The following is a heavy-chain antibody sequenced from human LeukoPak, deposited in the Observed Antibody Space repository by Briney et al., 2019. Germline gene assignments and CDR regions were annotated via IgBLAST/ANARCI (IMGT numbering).Heavy chain of an antibody. CDR3: AKNTRYYDSGSSLPDDAFDI. D-gene: IGHD3-10*01. CDR2: MSGSGGNT. CDR1: GFMFDDSA. Sequence: GGSLRLSCAASGFMFDDSAMHWVCQAPGKGLEWVSGMSGSGGNTYYADSVKGRFTISRDISKNTLYVQMNSLRAEDTAVYYCAKNTRYYDSGSSLPDDAFDIWGRGTMVAVSS. V-gene: IGHV3-23*01. J-gene: IGHJ3*02.